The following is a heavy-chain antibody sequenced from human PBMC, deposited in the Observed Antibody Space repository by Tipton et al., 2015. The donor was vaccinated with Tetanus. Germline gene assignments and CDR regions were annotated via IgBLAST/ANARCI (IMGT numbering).Heavy chain of an antibody. Sequence: QLVQSGVEVKKPGESLKISCKGSGYSFTNYWIAWLRQMPGEGLEWMGIIYPGESDTRYRPSFQGQVTISADKSINTAYLQWNSLRASDTAMYYCARLSCSGSACYRGSAYYFDYWGQGTLVTVSS. CDR3: ARLSCSGSACYRGSAYYFDY. J-gene: IGHJ4*02. D-gene: IGHD2-15*01. CDR1: GYSFTNYW. CDR2: IYPGESDT. V-gene: IGHV5-51*01.